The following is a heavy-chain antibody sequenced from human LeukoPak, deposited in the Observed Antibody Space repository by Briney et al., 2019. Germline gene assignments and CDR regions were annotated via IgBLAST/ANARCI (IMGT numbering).Heavy chain of an antibody. Sequence: ASVKVSCKASGGTFSSYAISWVRQAPGQGLEWMGGIIPIFGTANYAQKFQGRVTITTDESTSTAYMELSSLRSEGTAVYYCARVGSYSLNADHEAFDIWGQGTMVTVSS. CDR2: IIPIFGTA. J-gene: IGHJ3*02. D-gene: IGHD6-13*01. V-gene: IGHV1-69*05. CDR1: GGTFSSYA. CDR3: ARVGSYSLNADHEAFDI.